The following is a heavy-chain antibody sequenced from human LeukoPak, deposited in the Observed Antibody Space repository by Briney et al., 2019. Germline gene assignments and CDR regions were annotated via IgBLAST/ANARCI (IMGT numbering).Heavy chain of an antibody. CDR2: IFWDDDK. Sequence: SGPTLVKPTQILTLTCTFSGFSLNTSGVGVGWIRQPPGKALEWLTLIFWDDDKRYSPSLKSRLTITKDTSKSQVVLTMTNMDPVDTATYYCARRPNAFDIWGQGTMVTVSS. CDR1: GFSLNTSGVG. V-gene: IGHV2-5*02. J-gene: IGHJ3*02. CDR3: ARRPNAFDI.